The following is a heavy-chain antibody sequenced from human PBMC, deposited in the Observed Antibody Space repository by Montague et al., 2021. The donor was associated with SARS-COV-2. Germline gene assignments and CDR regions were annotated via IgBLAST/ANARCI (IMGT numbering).Heavy chain of an antibody. CDR2: IKQSGSI. J-gene: IGHJ4*02. D-gene: IGHD3-22*01. Sequence: SETLSLTCGVYGGSFGDDHWSWIRQPPGKGLEWIGDIKQSGSINYNPSFKSRVTISVDTSRNQFSQKLTSVTAADTAVYFCARGHLSVSMIVVVFTSASYYFDYWGQGALVTVSS. CDR1: GGSFGDDH. CDR3: ARGHLSVSMIVVVFTSASYYFDY. V-gene: IGHV4-34*01.